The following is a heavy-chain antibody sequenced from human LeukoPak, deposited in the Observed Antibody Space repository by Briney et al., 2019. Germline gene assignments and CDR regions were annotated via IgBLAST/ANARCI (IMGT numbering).Heavy chain of an antibody. CDR3: ARDNGGFDY. CDR2: ISYDGSNK. D-gene: IGHD3-10*01. CDR1: GFTFRSYG. J-gene: IGHJ4*02. V-gene: IGHV3-30*19. Sequence: GGSLRLSCAASGFTFRSYGMHWVRQAPGKGLEWVAVISYDGSNKYYADSVEGRFTISRDNSKNTLYLQMNSLRAEDTAVYYCARDNGGFDYWGQGTLVTVSS.